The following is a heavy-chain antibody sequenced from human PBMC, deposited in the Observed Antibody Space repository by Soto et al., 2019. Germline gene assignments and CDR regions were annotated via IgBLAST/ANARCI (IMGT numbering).Heavy chain of an antibody. CDR1: GFTFNNFA. V-gene: IGHV3-23*01. CDR3: AKSSGFGELTPIDY. CDR2: VSDNGGST. Sequence: EVQLLESGGDLVQPGGSLRLSCAVSGFTFNNFAMNWVRQAPGKGLECVSTVSDNGGSTYYTTSVKRRFTISRDNSKNTLYLQMNSLRAEDTAVYYCAKSSGFGELTPIDYWGKGTLVTVSS. J-gene: IGHJ4*02. D-gene: IGHD3-10*01.